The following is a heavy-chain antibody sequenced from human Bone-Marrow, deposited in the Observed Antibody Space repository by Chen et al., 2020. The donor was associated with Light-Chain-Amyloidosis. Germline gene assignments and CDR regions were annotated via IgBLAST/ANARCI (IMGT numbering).Heavy chain of an antibody. D-gene: IGHD5-18*01. CDR3: ATEGRDPGYSYGYLNY. CDR1: GFTFSSYW. Sequence: QPGGSLRLSCAASGFTFSSYWMHWVRQAPGKGLEWVSLIYSGGSTYYADFVKGRFTISRDSSKNTVYLQMNSLRAEDTALYYCATEGRDPGYSYGYLNYWGQGTLVTVSS. CDR2: IYSGGST. V-gene: IGHV3-53*01. J-gene: IGHJ4*02.